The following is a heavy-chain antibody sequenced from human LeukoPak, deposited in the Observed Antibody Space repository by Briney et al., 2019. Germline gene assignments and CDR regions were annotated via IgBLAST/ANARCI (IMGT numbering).Heavy chain of an antibody. J-gene: IGHJ4*02. CDR2: ISAYNGNT. CDR3: ARDPRISYYYGSGSRPGNDFDY. V-gene: IGHV1-18*01. Sequence: ASVKVTCKGSGYTFTSYGISWVRHAPGQGLEWMGWISAYNGNTNYAQKLQGRVTMTTDTSTSTAYMELKRLRSDDTAVYYYARDPRISYYYGSGSRPGNDFDYWGQGTLVTVSS. D-gene: IGHD3-10*01. CDR1: GYTFTSYG.